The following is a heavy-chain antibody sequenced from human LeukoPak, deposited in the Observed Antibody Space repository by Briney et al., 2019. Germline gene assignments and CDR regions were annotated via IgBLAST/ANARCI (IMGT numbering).Heavy chain of an antibody. Sequence: ASVKVSCTASGYTFTSYYMHWVRQAPGQGLQWMGIINPSGGSTNYAQKFQGRVTMTRDTSTSTVYMEMSSLRSEDTAVYYGARAASSSGRRLDYWGQGTLVTVSS. CDR2: INPSGGST. CDR3: ARAASSSGRRLDY. V-gene: IGHV1-46*01. J-gene: IGHJ4*02. D-gene: IGHD3-10*01. CDR1: GYTFTSYY.